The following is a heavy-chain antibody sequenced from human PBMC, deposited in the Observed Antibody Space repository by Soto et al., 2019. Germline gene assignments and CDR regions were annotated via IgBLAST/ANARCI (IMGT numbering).Heavy chain of an antibody. J-gene: IGHJ5*02. CDR1: GDSISSGGYS. V-gene: IGHV4-30-2*01. CDR3: ARFYGDYKNWFDP. Sequence: SETLSLTCAVSGDSISSGGYSWSWIRQPPGKGLEWIGYIYHSGSTYYNPSLKSRVTISVDRSKNQFSLKLSSVTAADTAVYYCARFYGDYKNWFDPWGQGTLVTVSS. D-gene: IGHD4-17*01. CDR2: IYHSGST.